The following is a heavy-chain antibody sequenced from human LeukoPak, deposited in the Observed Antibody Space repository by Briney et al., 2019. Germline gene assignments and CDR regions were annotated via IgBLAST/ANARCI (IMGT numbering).Heavy chain of an antibody. J-gene: IGHJ6*03. V-gene: IGHV2-5*02. CDR2: LYWDDDK. D-gene: IGHD5-12*01. Sequence: SGPTLVNPTQTLTLTCTFSGFSLSTSGVGVGWIRQPPGKALEWLAPLYWDDDKRYSPSLKSRLTITKDSSKNQVVLTMTNMDPVDTATYYCASGGDYMDVWGKGTTVTVSS. CDR3: ASGGDYMDV. CDR1: GFSLSTSGVG.